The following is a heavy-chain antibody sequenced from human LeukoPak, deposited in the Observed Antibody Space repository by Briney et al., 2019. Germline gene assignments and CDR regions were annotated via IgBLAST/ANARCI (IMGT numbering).Heavy chain of an antibody. V-gene: IGHV4-59*12. CDR1: GDSIINYY. CDR3: ARGPTPPDYYYYYMDV. J-gene: IGHJ6*03. Sequence: PSETLSLTCTVSGDSIINYYWSWIRQSPGKGLEWIGYIYYSGSTKYNPSLKSRVTISVDTSKNQFSLKLSSVTAADTAVYYCARGPTPPDYYYYYMDVWGKGTTVTVSS. CDR2: IYYSGST.